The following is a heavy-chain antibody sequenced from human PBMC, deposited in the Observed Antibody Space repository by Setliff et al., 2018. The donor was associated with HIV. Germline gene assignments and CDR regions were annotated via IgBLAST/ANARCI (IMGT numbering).Heavy chain of an antibody. J-gene: IGHJ5*02. CDR1: GYRFTSYW. Sequence: GESLKISCKGSGYRFTSYWIDWVRQTPGKGLEWMGIIYLGDSDTRYSPSFQGQVTISADKSTSTAYLQWNSLKASDTAIYYCARHRHSGYYDVLTGVNWFDPWGQGTLVTVSS. CDR2: IYLGDSDT. D-gene: IGHD3-9*01. V-gene: IGHV5-51*01. CDR3: ARHRHSGYYDVLTGVNWFDP.